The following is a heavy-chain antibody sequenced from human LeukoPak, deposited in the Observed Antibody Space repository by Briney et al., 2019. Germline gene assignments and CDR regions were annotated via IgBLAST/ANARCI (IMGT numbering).Heavy chain of an antibody. CDR1: GFTFNSYA. D-gene: IGHD2-2*01. Sequence: GGSLRLSCAASGFTFNSYAMHWVRQAPGKGLEWVAVISYDGSNKYYADSVKGRFTISRDNSKNTLYLQMNSLRAEDTAVYYCATVAYSSTSCFDYWGQGTLVTVSS. V-gene: IGHV3-30*01. J-gene: IGHJ4*02. CDR2: ISYDGSNK. CDR3: ATVAYSSTSCFDY.